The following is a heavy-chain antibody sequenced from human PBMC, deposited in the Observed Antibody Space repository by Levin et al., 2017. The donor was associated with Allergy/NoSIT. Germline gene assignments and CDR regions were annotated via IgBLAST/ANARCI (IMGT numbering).Heavy chain of an antibody. Sequence: GSLRLSCTVSGGSVSSGYDYWSWMRQPPGKGLEWIGYIYYSGSTNYNPSLKSRVTILVDTSKNQFSLKLSSVTAADTAVYYCARGPVDAFDIWGQGTMVTVSS. J-gene: IGHJ3*02. V-gene: IGHV4-61*01. CDR3: ARGPVDAFDI. CDR1: GGSVSSGYDY. CDR2: IYYSGST.